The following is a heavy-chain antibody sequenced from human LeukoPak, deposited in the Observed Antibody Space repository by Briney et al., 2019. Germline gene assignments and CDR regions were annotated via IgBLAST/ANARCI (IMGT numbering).Heavy chain of an antibody. J-gene: IGHJ4*02. D-gene: IGHD6-13*01. V-gene: IGHV4-39*01. Sequence: SETLSPTCTVSGGSISSSSYYWGWIRQPPGKGREWIGSIYYSGSTYYNPSLKSRVTISVDTSKNQFSLKLSSVTAADTAVYYCTCRAAAGLDYWGQGTLVTVSS. CDR3: TCRAAAGLDY. CDR2: IYYSGST. CDR1: GGSISSSSYY.